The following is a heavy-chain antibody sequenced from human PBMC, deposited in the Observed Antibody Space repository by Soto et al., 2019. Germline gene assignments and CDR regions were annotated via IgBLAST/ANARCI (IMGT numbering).Heavy chain of an antibody. V-gene: IGHV1-69*02. Sequence: SVKVSCKASGGTFSSYTISWVRQAPGQGLEWMGRIIPILGIANYAQKFQGRVTITADKSTSTAYMELSSLRSEDTAVYYCASLKSLRWFGELTLSWGQGTLVTVSS. CDR1: GGTFSSYT. CDR3: ASLKSLRWFGELTLS. CDR2: IIPILGIA. D-gene: IGHD3-10*01. J-gene: IGHJ4*02.